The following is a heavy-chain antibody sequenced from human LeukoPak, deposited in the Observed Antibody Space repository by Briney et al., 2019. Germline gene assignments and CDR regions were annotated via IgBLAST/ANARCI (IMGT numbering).Heavy chain of an antibody. D-gene: IGHD6-25*01. CDR2: INTNTGNP. CDR3: ARDIGSGWTYYYGMDV. J-gene: IGHJ6*02. V-gene: IGHV7-4-1*02. CDR1: GYTFTSYA. Sequence: ASVNVSCTASGYTFTSYAMNWVRQAPGQGLEWMGWINTNTGNPTYAQGFTGRFVFSLDTSVSTAYLQISSLKAEDTAVYYCARDIGSGWTYYYGMDVWGQGTTVTVSS.